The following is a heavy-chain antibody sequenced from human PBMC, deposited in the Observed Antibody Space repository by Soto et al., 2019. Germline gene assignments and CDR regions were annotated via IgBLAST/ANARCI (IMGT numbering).Heavy chain of an antibody. V-gene: IGHV3-30*18. D-gene: IGHD3-10*01. CDR2: ISYDGSNK. J-gene: IGHJ6*02. CDR3: AKSGSSRYYYYGMDV. CDR1: GFTFSSYG. Sequence: GSLRLSCAASGFTFSSYGMHWVRQAPGKGLEWVAVISYDGSNKYYADSVKGRFTISRDNSKNTLYLQMNSLRAEDTAVYYCAKSGSSRYYYYGMDVWGQGTTVTVSS.